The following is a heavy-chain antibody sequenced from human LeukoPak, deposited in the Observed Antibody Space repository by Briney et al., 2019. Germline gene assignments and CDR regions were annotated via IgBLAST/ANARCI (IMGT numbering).Heavy chain of an antibody. J-gene: IGHJ3*02. V-gene: IGHV1-18*01. Sequence: ASVKVSCKASGYTFTSYGISWVRQAPGQGLEWMGWISAYNGNTNYAQKLQGRVTMTTDTSTSTAYMELRSLRSDDTAVYYCARDQKGQQLVRFAFDIWGQGTMVTVSS. D-gene: IGHD6-13*01. CDR3: ARDQKGQQLVRFAFDI. CDR2: ISAYNGNT. CDR1: GYTFTSYG.